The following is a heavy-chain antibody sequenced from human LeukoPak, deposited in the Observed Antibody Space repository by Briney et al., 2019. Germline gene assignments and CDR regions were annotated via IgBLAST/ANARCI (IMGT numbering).Heavy chain of an antibody. CDR1: GGSISSYY. CDR3: ARSVNVSLWFGDPTPFDY. J-gene: IGHJ4*02. V-gene: IGHV4-59*01. Sequence: SETLSLTXTVSGGSISSYYWSWIRQPPGKGLEWIGYIYYSGSTNYNPSLKSRVTISVDTSKNQFSLKLSSVSAADTAVYYCARSVNVSLWFGDPTPFDYWGQGTLVTVSS. CDR2: IYYSGST. D-gene: IGHD3-10*01.